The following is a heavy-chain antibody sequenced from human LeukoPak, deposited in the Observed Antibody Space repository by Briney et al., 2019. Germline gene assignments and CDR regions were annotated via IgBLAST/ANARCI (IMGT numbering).Heavy chain of an antibody. Sequence: PGGSLRLSCAASGFTFSSYSMNWVRQAPGKGLEWVSSISSSSYIYYADSVKGRFTISRDNAKNSLYLQMNSLRAEDTAVYYCARDPIAAAGTSNLDYWGQGTLVTVSS. CDR2: ISSSSYI. CDR1: GFTFSSYS. V-gene: IGHV3-21*01. D-gene: IGHD6-13*01. J-gene: IGHJ4*02. CDR3: ARDPIAAAGTSNLDY.